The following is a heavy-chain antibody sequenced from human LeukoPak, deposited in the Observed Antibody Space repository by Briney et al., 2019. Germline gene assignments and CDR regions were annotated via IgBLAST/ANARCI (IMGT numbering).Heavy chain of an antibody. V-gene: IGHV3-23*01. Sequence: GGSLRLSCAASGFTFSNYAMNWVRQAPGKGLEWVSVISSSGGTTNYADSVKGRFTVSRDNSKNTLYLQLNSLRAEDTAVDYCARGKESIYSEILGWGQGTLVTVSS. CDR2: ISSSGGTT. D-gene: IGHD2-21*01. CDR3: ARGKESIYSEILG. J-gene: IGHJ4*02. CDR1: GFTFSNYA.